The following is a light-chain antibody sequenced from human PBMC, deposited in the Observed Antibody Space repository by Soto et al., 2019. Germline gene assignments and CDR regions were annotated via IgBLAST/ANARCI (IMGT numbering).Light chain of an antibody. Sequence: EIVLTQSPGTLSLSPGERATLSCRASQTASTDYLAWYQQKPGQPPRLLIYAASKRASGIPDRFSGSGSGTDFTLTISRLEPEDFAVYCCQQFGRSLLTFGGGTKVEIK. CDR3: QQFGRSLLT. CDR2: AAS. CDR1: QTASTDY. J-gene: IGKJ4*01. V-gene: IGKV3-20*01.